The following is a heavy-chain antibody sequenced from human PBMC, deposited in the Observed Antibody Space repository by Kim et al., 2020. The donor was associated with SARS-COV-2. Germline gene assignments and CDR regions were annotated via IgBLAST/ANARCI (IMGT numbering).Heavy chain of an antibody. D-gene: IGHD2-2*01. CDR2: IKSKTDGGTT. CDR1: GFTFSNAW. V-gene: IGHV3-15*01. J-gene: IGHJ6*02. Sequence: GGSLRLSCAASGFTFSNAWMSWVRQAPGKGLEWVGRIKSKTDGGTTDYAAPVKGRFTISRDDSKNTLYLQMNSLKTEDTAVYYCTTEEVVVVPAATGTYYYYGMDVWGQGTTVTVSS. CDR3: TTEEVVVVPAATGTYYYYGMDV.